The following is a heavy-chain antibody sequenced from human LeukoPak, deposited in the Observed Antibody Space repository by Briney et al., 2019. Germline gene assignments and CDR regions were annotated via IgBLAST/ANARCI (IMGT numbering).Heavy chain of an antibody. CDR1: GGSIITNDYW. CDR2: IQIGGTT. CDR3: ARVGCGGVHCYSP. J-gene: IGHJ6*04. D-gene: IGHD2-15*01. V-gene: IGHV4-61*05. Sequence: PSETLSLTCVVSGGSIITNDYWWGWIRQPPGKGLEWIGRIQIGGTTIYNPSLKSRVTISVDTSKNQFSLNLTSVTAADTAVYYCARVGCGGVHCYSPWGKGTTVTISS.